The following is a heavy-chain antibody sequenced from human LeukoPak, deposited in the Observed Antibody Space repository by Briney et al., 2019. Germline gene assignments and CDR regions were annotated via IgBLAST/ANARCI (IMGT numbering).Heavy chain of an antibody. D-gene: IGHD4-11*01. CDR3: AREPSAYSSYDY. CDR1: GFTFSSYW. CDR2: IKSEGSST. Sequence: PGGSLRLSCAASGFTFSSYWMLCVRQAPGKGLVWVSRIKSEGSSTSYADSVKGRFTVSRDNAKHTLYLQMKSLRAEDTALYHFAREPSAYSSYDYWGQGTLVTVSS. V-gene: IGHV3-74*01. J-gene: IGHJ4*02.